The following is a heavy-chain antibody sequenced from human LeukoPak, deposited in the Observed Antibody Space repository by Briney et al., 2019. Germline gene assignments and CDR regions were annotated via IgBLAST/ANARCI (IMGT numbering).Heavy chain of an antibody. V-gene: IGHV1-69*13. CDR1: GGTFSSYA. J-gene: IGHJ6*03. Sequence: ASVKVSCKASGGTFSSYAISWVRQAPGQGLEWMGGIIPIFGTANYAQKFQGRVTITADESTSTAYIELSSLRSEDTAVYYCARVTRYYYYYMDVWGKGTTVTISS. CDR3: ARVTRYYYYYMDV. CDR2: IIPIFGTA.